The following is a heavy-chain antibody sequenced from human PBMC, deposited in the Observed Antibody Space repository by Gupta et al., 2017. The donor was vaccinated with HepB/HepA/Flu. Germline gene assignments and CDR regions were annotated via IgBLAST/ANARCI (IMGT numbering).Heavy chain of an antibody. CDR1: SFTSYW. CDR2: IYPDDSDI. CDR3: ARSVSGYSYVFDY. J-gene: IGHJ4*01. D-gene: IGHD5-18*01. Sequence: SFTSYWIAWVRQMPGKGLEWMGIIYPDDSDIRYNPSFRDQVTISADKSTSTAFLQWHSLEASDTAMYYCARSVSGYSYVFDYWGQGTLVTVSS. V-gene: IGHV5-51*01.